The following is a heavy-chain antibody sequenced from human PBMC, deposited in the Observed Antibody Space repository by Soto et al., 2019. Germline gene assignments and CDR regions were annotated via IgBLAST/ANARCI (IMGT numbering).Heavy chain of an antibody. J-gene: IGHJ6*02. CDR2: IYHSGST. V-gene: IGHV4-4*02. CDR3: ARIMLAAAGYYYYGMDV. CDR1: GGSISSSNW. D-gene: IGHD6-13*01. Sequence: PSETLSLTCAVPGGSISSSNWWSWVRQPPGKGLEWIGEIYHSGSTNYNPSLKSRVTISVDKSKNQFSLKLSSVTAADTAVYYCARIMLAAAGYYYYGMDVWGQGTTVTVSS.